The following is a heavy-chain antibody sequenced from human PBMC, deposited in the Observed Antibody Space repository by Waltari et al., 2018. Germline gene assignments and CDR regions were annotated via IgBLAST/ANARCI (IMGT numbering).Heavy chain of an antibody. CDR2: ISSSSSYI. Sequence: EVQLVESGGGLVKPGGSLRLSCAASGFTFSSYSMNWVRQAPGKGLEWVSSISSSSSYIDNADAVKGRSTISRDNAKNSLYLQMNSLRAEDTAVYYCARVGGWYVDDYWGQGTLVTVSS. J-gene: IGHJ4*02. CDR1: GFTFSSYS. D-gene: IGHD6-19*01. V-gene: IGHV3-21*01. CDR3: ARVGGWYVDDY.